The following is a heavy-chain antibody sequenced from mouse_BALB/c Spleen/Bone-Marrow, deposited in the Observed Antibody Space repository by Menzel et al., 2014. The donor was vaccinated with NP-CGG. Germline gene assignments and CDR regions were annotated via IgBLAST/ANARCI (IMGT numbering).Heavy chain of an antibody. J-gene: IGHJ3*01. V-gene: IGHV1-7*01. CDR3: ARRAYGSGYGFAY. CDR2: TNPTTGYT. Sequence: VQLQQSGAELAKPGASVKMSCKASGYTFTSYWMHWVKQRPGQGLEWIGYTNPTTGYTEYNQKFKDKATLTADKSSSTAYMQLSSLTSEDAAVYYCARRAYGSGYGFAYWGQGTLVTVSA. CDR1: GYTFTSYW. D-gene: IGHD1-1*01.